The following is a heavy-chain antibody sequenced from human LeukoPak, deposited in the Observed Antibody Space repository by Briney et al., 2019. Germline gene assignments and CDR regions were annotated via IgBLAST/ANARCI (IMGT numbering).Heavy chain of an antibody. CDR2: IYTTGST. Sequence: PSETLSFTCTVSGGCLSSFYWSWIRQPAGKGLEWIGRIYTTGSTNYNPSLKSRLTMSVDTSKSQFSLKLSSVTAADTAVYYCARVAPFGVVKYFDYWGQGTLVTVSS. CDR1: GGCLSSFY. V-gene: IGHV4-4*07. J-gene: IGHJ4*02. CDR3: ARVAPFGVVKYFDY. D-gene: IGHD3-3*01.